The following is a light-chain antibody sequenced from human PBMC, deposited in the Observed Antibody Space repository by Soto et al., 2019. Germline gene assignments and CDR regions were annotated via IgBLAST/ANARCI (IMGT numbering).Light chain of an antibody. V-gene: IGKV3-15*01. CDR3: QQYYKWPLT. Sequence: EILMTQSPATLSVSPGYSATLSCRASQSVSNNLAWYHQKPGQAPRVLIYGASIRATGVPARFSGSGSGTEFTLTISSLQSEDFALFYCQQYYKWPLTFGQGTKVDIK. CDR1: QSVSNN. CDR2: GAS. J-gene: IGKJ1*01.